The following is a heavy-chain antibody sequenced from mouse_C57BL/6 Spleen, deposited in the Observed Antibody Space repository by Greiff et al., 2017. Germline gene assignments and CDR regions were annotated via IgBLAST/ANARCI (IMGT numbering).Heavy chain of an antibody. V-gene: IGHV14-2*01. Sequence: VQLQQSGAELVKPGASVKLSCTASGFNITGYYMHWVKQRTEQGLEWIGRIDPEDGDTNYAPKFQGKATITADTTSNTAYMQLSSLTSEDTAVYNCASDYDEGAMGGWGQGTSVTVA. CDR3: ASDYDEGAMGG. J-gene: IGHJ4*01. D-gene: IGHD2-4*01. CDR2: IDPEDGDT. CDR1: GFNITGYY.